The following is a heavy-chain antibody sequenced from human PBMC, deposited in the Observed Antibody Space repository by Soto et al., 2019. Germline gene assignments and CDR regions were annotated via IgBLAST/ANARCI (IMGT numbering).Heavy chain of an antibody. D-gene: IGHD2-2*01. V-gene: IGHV1-69*06. CDR3: ARDRVDCSSTSCYIGWDHYYYYGMDV. Sequence: AASVKVSCKASGRTFSSYAISWVRQAPGQGLEWMGGIIPIFGTANYAQKFQGRVTITADKATSTAYMELRSLRSEETAVYYCARDRVDCSSTSCYIGWDHYYYYGMDVRRQGPTVAVSS. CDR2: IIPIFGTA. CDR1: GRTFSSYA. J-gene: IGHJ6*01.